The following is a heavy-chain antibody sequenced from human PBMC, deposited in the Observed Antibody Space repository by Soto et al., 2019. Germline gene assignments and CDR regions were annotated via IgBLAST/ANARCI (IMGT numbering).Heavy chain of an antibody. Sequence: GESLKTSCTGSGYIFTSYWISWGRQIRGKGLEWMGRIDPSDSYTNYSPSFQGHVTISADKSISTAYLQWSSLKASDTAMYYCARRYCTTTTCPRSYDTMDVWGQGTTVTVSS. V-gene: IGHV5-10-1*01. D-gene: IGHD2-2*01. CDR1: GYIFTSYW. CDR2: IDPSDSYT. CDR3: ARRYCTTTTCPRSYDTMDV. J-gene: IGHJ6*02.